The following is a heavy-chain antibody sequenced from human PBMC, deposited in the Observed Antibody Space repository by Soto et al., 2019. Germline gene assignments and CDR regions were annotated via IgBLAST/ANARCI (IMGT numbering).Heavy chain of an antibody. CDR1: GYTFTSYA. CDR3: ARGVGLYSGYDY. D-gene: IGHD5-12*01. J-gene: IGHJ4*02. CDR2: INAGNGNT. Sequence: EASVKVSCKASGYTFTSYAMHWVRQAPGQRLEWMGWINAGNGNTKYSQKFQGRVTITRDTSASTAYMELSSLRSEDTAVYYCARGVGLYSGYDYWGQGTLVTVSS. V-gene: IGHV1-3*01.